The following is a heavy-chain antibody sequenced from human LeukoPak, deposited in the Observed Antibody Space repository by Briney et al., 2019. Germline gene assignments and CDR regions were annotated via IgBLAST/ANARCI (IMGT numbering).Heavy chain of an antibody. CDR1: GFTFSSYS. CDR3: AKDRNSGYGFDAFDI. D-gene: IGHD5-12*01. V-gene: IGHV3-21*04. CDR2: ISSSSSYI. J-gene: IGHJ3*02. Sequence: GGSLRLSCAASGFTFSSYSMNWVRQAPGKGLEWVSSISSSSSYIYYADSVKGRFTISRDNSKNTLYLQMNSLRAEDTAVYYCAKDRNSGYGFDAFDIWGQGTMVTVSS.